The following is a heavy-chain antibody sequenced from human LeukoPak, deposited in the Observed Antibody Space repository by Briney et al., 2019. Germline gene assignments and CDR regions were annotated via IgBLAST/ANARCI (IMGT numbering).Heavy chain of an antibody. Sequence: GGSLRLSCEVSGFTISSHGMHWVRQAPGKGLEWVAMISYDGNSEEYGDSVKGRFTISRDNSKNTLYLQMDSLRAEDTALYYCARDWGSSGWYNYFDPWGQGTLVTVSS. J-gene: IGHJ5*02. CDR2: ISYDGNSE. CDR1: GFTISSHG. V-gene: IGHV3-30*03. D-gene: IGHD6-19*01. CDR3: ARDWGSSGWYNYFDP.